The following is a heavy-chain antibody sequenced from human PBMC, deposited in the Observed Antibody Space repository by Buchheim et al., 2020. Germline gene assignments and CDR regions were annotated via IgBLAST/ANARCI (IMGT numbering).Heavy chain of an antibody. CDR2: IIPILGIA. V-gene: IGHV1-69*04. CDR1: GGTFSSYA. CDR3: ARDIAIVVVPAATSYYYYGMDV. J-gene: IGHJ6*02. Sequence: QVQLVQSGAEVKKPGSSVKVSCKASGGTFSSYAISWVRQAPGQGLEWMGRIIPILGIANYAQKFQGRVTLTADKSTSTAYMELSSLRSEDTAVYYCARDIAIVVVPAATSYYYYGMDVWGQGTTVTVSS. D-gene: IGHD2-2*01.